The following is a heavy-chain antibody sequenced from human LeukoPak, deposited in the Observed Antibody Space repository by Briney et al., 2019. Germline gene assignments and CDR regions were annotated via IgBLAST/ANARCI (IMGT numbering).Heavy chain of an antibody. V-gene: IGHV1-18*01. Sequence: ASVKVSCKASGGTFSSYAISWVRQAPGQGLEWMGWISAYNGNTNYAQKLQGRVTMTTDTSTSTAYMELRSLRSDDTAVYYCARAESGYDFFDYWGQGTLVTVSS. CDR1: GGTFSSYA. CDR3: ARAESGYDFFDY. D-gene: IGHD5-12*01. J-gene: IGHJ4*02. CDR2: ISAYNGNT.